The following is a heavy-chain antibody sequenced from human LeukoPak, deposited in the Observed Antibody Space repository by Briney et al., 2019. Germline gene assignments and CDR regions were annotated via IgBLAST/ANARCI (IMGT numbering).Heavy chain of an antibody. V-gene: IGHV4-30-2*01. Sequence: SETLSLTCTVSGGSISSGGYYWSWIRQPPGKGLEWIGYIYHSGSTYYNPSLKSRVTISVDRSKNQFSLKLSSVTAADTAVYYCARSYSNYGWFDPWGQGTLVTVSS. CDR1: GGSISSGGYY. J-gene: IGHJ5*02. CDR3: ARSYSNYGWFDP. D-gene: IGHD4-11*01. CDR2: IYHSGST.